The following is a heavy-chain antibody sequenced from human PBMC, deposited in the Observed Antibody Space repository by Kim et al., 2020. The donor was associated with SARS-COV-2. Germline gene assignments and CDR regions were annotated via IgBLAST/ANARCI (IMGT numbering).Heavy chain of an antibody. Sequence: GGSLRLSCAASGFTFTNQEMNWVRQAPGKGLEWVSYMSGNGRTTYYADSVKGRFTISRDNAKNSLYLQMNSLRAEDMAVYYCARETVTWPDALDIWGQGTMVTVSS. D-gene: IGHD4-17*01. CDR1: GFTFTNQE. V-gene: IGHV3-48*03. J-gene: IGHJ3*02. CDR3: ARETVTWPDALDI. CDR2: MSGNGRTT.